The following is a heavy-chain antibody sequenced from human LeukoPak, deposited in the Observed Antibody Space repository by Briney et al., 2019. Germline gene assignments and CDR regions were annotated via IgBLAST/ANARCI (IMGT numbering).Heavy chain of an antibody. Sequence: PGGSLRLSCAASGFTFSSYSMNWVRRAPGKGLEWVSSISSSSYIYYADSVKGRFTISRDNAKNSLYLQMNSLRAEDTAVYYCARGITVAGTYWFDPWGQGTLVTVSS. CDR3: ARGITVAGTYWFDP. CDR1: GFTFSSYS. D-gene: IGHD6-19*01. V-gene: IGHV3-21*01. J-gene: IGHJ5*02. CDR2: ISSSSYI.